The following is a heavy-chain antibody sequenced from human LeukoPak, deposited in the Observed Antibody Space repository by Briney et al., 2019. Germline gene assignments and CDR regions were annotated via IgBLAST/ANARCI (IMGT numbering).Heavy chain of an antibody. J-gene: IGHJ4*02. CDR2: VFYSGST. Sequence: PSETLSLTCTVSGDSISSSSSYWGWIRQPPGKGLEWIGSVFYSGSTYYNPSLKGRVTISVDTSKNLFSLKLSSVTAADTAVYYCARGVAGVAGLYYFDYWGQGTLVTVSS. CDR3: ARGVAGVAGLYYFDY. V-gene: IGHV4-39*01. D-gene: IGHD6-19*01. CDR1: GDSISSSSSY.